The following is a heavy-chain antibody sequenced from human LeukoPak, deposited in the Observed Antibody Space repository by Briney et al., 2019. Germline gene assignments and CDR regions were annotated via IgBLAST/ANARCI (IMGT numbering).Heavy chain of an antibody. CDR2: ISSSGSTI. Sequence: GGSLRLSYAVSGFIFSINEMNWVRQAPGKGLEWVSYISSSGSTIYYADSVKGRFTISRDNAKNSLYLQMNSLRAEDTAVYYCARDPVDSDYCFEYWGQGTLVTVSS. D-gene: IGHD4-11*01. J-gene: IGHJ4*02. V-gene: IGHV3-48*03. CDR1: GFIFSINE. CDR3: ARDPVDSDYCFEY.